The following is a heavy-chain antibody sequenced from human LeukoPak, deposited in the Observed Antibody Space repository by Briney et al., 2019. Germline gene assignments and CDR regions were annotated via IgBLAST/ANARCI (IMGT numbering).Heavy chain of an antibody. CDR1: GLNFNSYS. CDR2: ISPGGGDK. J-gene: IGHJ4*02. CDR3: ARPRGCSSTCSYFDY. V-gene: IGHV3-7*01. Sequence: GGSLRLSCAASGLNFNSYSMNWVRQAPGKGLEWVANISPGGGDKYYVDSAKGRFTISRDNAKNSLYLQMNSLRAEGTAVYYCARPRGCSSTCSYFDYWGQGTLVTVSS. D-gene: IGHD2-15*01.